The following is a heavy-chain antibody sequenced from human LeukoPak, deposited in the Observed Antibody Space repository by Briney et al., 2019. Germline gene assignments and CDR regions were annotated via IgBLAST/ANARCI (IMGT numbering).Heavy chain of an antibody. Sequence: SETLSLTCTVSGGSISSYYCSWLRQPPGKGLEWIGYIYYSGSTNYNPSLKSRVTISVDTSKNQFSLKLSSVTAADTAVYYCARVGSSSLVYYYMDVWGKGTTVTVSS. D-gene: IGHD6-6*01. CDR1: GGSISSYY. V-gene: IGHV4-59*01. CDR2: IYYSGST. J-gene: IGHJ6*03. CDR3: ARVGSSSLVYYYMDV.